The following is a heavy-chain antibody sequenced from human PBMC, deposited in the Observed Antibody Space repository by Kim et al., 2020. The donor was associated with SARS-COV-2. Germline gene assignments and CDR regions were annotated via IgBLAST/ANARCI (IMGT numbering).Heavy chain of an antibody. CDR1: GGSFSGYY. J-gene: IGHJ3*02. CDR2: INHSGST. D-gene: IGHD6-13*01. Sequence: SETLSLTCAVYGGSFSGYYWSWIRQPPGKGLEWIGEINHSGSTNYNPSLKSRVTISVDTSKNQFSLKLSSVTAADMAVYYCARGLLGVLAAAVNAFDIWG. V-gene: IGHV4-34*01. CDR3: ARGLLGVLAAAVNAFDI.